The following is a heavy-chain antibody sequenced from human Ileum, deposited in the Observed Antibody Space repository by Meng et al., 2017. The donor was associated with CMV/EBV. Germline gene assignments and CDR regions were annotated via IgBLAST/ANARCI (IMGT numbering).Heavy chain of an antibody. CDR1: GFTFSDYY. V-gene: IGHV3-11*06. J-gene: IGHJ6*02. CDR3: ARDWRVRYYYDSSGYSDTTTYYYYGMDV. D-gene: IGHD3-22*01. CDR2: ISSSSSYI. Sequence: GGSLRLSCAASGFTFSDYYMSWIRQAPGKGLEWVSSISSSSSYIYYADSVKGRFTISRDNAKNSLYLQMNSLRAEDTAVYYCARDWRVRYYYDSSGYSDTTTYYYYGMDVWGQGTMVTVSS.